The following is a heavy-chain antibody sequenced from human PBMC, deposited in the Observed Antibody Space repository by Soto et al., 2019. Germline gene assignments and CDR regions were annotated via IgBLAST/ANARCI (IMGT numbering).Heavy chain of an antibody. CDR3: ARGEASMVRGVSNWFDP. CDR1: GGSISSGGYY. D-gene: IGHD3-10*01. CDR2: IYYTGNT. Sequence: SETLSLTCTVSGGSISSGGYYWSWIRQHPGKGLEWIGYIYYTGNTYYNPSLRSRVTISEDTSKNQFSLKLSSVTAADTAVYYCARGEASMVRGVSNWFDPWGQGTLVTVSS. J-gene: IGHJ5*02. V-gene: IGHV4-31*03.